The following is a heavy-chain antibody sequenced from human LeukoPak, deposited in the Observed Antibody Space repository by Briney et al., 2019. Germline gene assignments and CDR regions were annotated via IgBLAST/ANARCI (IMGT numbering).Heavy chain of an antibody. CDR1: GGSISSYY. D-gene: IGHD3-10*01. V-gene: IGHV4-59*01. CDR2: INYSGST. J-gene: IGHJ4*02. Sequence: PSETLSLTCTVSGGSISSYYWSWIRQPPGKGLEWIGYINYSGSTNYNASLKSRVTLSVDTSKNQFSLKLNSVTAADTAVYYCARAVGYYGSGSYYAFDYWGQGTLVTVSS. CDR3: ARAVGYYGSGSYYAFDY.